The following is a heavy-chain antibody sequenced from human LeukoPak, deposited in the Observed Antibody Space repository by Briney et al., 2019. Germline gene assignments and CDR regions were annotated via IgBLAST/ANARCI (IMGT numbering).Heavy chain of an antibody. V-gene: IGHV5-51*01. J-gene: IGHJ4*02. CDR2: IYPGYSDT. CDR1: GYSFTSYW. CDR3: ARLPCGSCPLDY. D-gene: IGHD1-26*01. Sequence: ESLNLSCKCSGYSFTSYWIGWVRQMPGKCLEWMGMIYPGYSDTSYSPYFQGKVTISADKSISTAYMQWSSLKASDTAMYYCARLPCGSCPLDYWGQGTLVTVSS.